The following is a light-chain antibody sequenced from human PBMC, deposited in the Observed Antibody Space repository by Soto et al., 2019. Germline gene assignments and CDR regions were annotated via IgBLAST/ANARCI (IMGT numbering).Light chain of an antibody. J-gene: IGKJ5*01. V-gene: IGKV1-5*01. Sequence: DIQMTQAPSTLSASVGDRVTITCRSSQSISRWLAWYQQKPGKDPQALIYDASSLKSGVPSRFSGNGSGTEFTLTISSLQPDDFATYYCQQYNTYSTFGQGTRLEI. CDR1: QSISRW. CDR3: QQYNTYST. CDR2: DAS.